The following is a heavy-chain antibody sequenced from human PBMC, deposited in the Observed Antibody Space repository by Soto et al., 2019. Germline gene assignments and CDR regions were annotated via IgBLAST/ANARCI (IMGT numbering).Heavy chain of an antibody. CDR2: INAGNGNT. D-gene: IGHD3-3*01. V-gene: IGHV1-3*01. Sequence: QVQLVQSGAEVKKPGASVKVSCKTSGYTFASYAMHWVRQAPGQRLEWMGWINAGNGNTKYSQKFQGRVTITRDTSASTAYMELSSLRSEDTAVYYCARTSGYYFYDYWGQGTLVTVSS. J-gene: IGHJ4*02. CDR1: GYTFASYA. CDR3: ARTSGYYFYDY.